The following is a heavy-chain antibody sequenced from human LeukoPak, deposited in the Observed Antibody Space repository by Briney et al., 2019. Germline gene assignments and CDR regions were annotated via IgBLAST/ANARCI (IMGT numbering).Heavy chain of an antibody. CDR2: ISGSGGNT. V-gene: IGHV3-23*01. D-gene: IGHD3-22*01. Sequence: GGCLRLSCAASGFTFSSYGMHWVRQAPGKGLEWVSAISGSGGNTYYADSVKGRFTISRDSSKNTLYLQMNSLRAEDTAVYYCAKGELWDSSGYDAFDIWGQGTMVTVYS. J-gene: IGHJ3*02. CDR1: GFTFSSYG. CDR3: AKGELWDSSGYDAFDI.